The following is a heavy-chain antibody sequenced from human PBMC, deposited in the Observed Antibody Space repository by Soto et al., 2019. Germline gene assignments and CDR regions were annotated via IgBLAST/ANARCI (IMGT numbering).Heavy chain of an antibody. CDR3: AKEKDYDILTGYAYYGMDV. J-gene: IGHJ6*02. D-gene: IGHD3-9*01. CDR2: ISYDGSNK. CDR1: GFTFSSYG. Sequence: LRLSCAASGFTFSSYGMHWVRQAPGKGLEWVAVISYDGSNKYYADSVKGRFTISRDNSKNTLYLQMNSLRAEDTAVYYCAKEKDYDILTGYAYYGMDVWGQGTTVTVSS. V-gene: IGHV3-30*18.